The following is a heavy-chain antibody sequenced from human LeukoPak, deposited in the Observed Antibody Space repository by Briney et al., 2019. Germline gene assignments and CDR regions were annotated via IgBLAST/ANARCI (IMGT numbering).Heavy chain of an antibody. CDR2: IYSGGST. Sequence: GGSLRLSCGASGFTVSRNYMSWVRQAPGKGLEWVSVIYSGGSTYYADSVKGRFTISRHNSKNTLYLQMNSLRAEDTAVYYCARDVFHCSGGSCYESDYWGQETLLTVP. J-gene: IGHJ4*02. V-gene: IGHV3-53*04. CDR3: ARDVFHCSGGSCYESDY. CDR1: GFTVSRNY. D-gene: IGHD2-15*01.